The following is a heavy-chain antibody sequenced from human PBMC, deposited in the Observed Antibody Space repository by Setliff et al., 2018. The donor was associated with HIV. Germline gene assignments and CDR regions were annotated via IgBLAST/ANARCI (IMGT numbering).Heavy chain of an antibody. CDR1: GGSLRDYY. CDR3: AKGRRGCDSRLFYYHHGMDV. D-gene: IGHD2-21*02. CDR2: SNQSGSG. V-gene: IGHV4-34*01. J-gene: IGHJ6*02. Sequence: SETLSLTCVMDGGSLRDYYWSWIRQSPGKGLEWIGESNQSGSGNYNPSLKSRVTISVDTSRNEFFLNMGSVTAADTAVYYCAKGRRGCDSRLFYYHHGMDVWGQGTTVTVSS.